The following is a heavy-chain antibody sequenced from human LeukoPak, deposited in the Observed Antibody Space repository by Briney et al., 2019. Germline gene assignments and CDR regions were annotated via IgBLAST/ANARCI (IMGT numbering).Heavy chain of an antibody. CDR1: GFTFSSYA. D-gene: IGHD6-13*01. J-gene: IGHJ4*02. CDR3: ARGKAAAGDYFDY. Sequence: GRSLRLSCAASGFTFSSYAMHWVRQAPGKGLEWVAVISYDGSNKYYADSVKGRFTISRDNSKNTLYLQMNSLRAEDMAVYYCARGKAAAGDYFDYWGQGTLVTVSS. CDR2: ISYDGSNK. V-gene: IGHV3-30-3*01.